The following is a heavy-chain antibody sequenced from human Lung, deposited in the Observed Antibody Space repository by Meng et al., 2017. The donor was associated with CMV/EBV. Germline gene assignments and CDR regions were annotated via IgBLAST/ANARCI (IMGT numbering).Heavy chain of an antibody. D-gene: IGHD3-22*01. CDR3: VRDQGGESMIAVVIERFGMDF. CDR2: ISYDGSNK. Sequence: GESXKISCAASGSTCNTYAMHWVRQAPGKGLEWVAVISYDGSNKYTADSVQGQLTISRDNSKNNLYLQMNSLTVEDTAVYYCVRDQGGESMIAVVIERFGMDFXGHGXTVTVSS. V-gene: IGHV3-30*04. J-gene: IGHJ6*02. CDR1: GSTCNTYA.